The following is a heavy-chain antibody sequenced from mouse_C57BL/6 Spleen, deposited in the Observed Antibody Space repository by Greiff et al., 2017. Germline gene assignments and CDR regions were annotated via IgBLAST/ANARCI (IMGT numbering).Heavy chain of an antibody. CDR3: ARWGSSGYEGYAMDY. V-gene: IGHV1-55*01. D-gene: IGHD3-2*02. CDR1: GYTFTSYW. J-gene: IGHJ4*01. CDR2: IYPGSGST. Sequence: QVQLQQPGAELVKPGASVKMSCKASGYTFTSYWITWVKQRPGQGLEWIGDIYPGSGSTNYNEKFKSKATLTVDTSSSTAYMQLSSLTSEDSAVYYCARWGSSGYEGYAMDYWGQGTSVTVSS.